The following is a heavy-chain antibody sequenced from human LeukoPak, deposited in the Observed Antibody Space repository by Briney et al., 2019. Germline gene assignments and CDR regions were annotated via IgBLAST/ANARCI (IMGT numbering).Heavy chain of an antibody. D-gene: IGHD3-10*01. Sequence: ASVKVSCKASGYTFTSYAMHWVRQAPGQRLEWMGWINAGNGNTKDSQKFQGRVTVSRDTSASTAYMELSSLRSEDTAVYYCSRSGNHGDFDYWGQGTLVTVSS. J-gene: IGHJ4*02. CDR2: INAGNGNT. V-gene: IGHV1-3*01. CDR1: GYTFTSYA. CDR3: SRSGNHGDFDY.